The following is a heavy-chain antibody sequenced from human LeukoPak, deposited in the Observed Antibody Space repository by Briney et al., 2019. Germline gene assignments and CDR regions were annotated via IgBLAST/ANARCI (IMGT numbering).Heavy chain of an antibody. V-gene: IGHV3-48*04. J-gene: IGHJ4*02. CDR2: ISRTGTI. CDR1: GFSFSIYS. Sequence: GGSLRLSCAASGFSFSIYSMNWVRQAPGKGLEWVSYISRTGTIYYADSVKGRFAISRDNAKNSLFLQMNSLRAEDTAVYFCARDLEHTAVAYGWYYFDHWGQGTLVTVSS. CDR3: ARDLEHTAVAYGWYYFDH. D-gene: IGHD5-18*01.